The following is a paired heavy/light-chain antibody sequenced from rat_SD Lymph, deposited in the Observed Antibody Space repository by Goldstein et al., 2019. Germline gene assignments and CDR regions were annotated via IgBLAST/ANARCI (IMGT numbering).Light chain of an antibody. V-gene: IGKV8S5*01. CDR3: QQYYDTPFT. Sequence: DIVMTQSPSSLAVSAGETVTINCKSSQSLLYSGNQKNYLAWYQQKPGQSPKLLIYWASTRQSGVPDRFIGSGSGTDFTLTISSVQAEDLAIYYCQQYYDTPFTFGSGTKLEIK. CDR2: WAS. CDR1: QSLLYSGNQKNY. J-gene: IGKJ4*01.
Heavy chain of an antibody. CDR2: ISSSSGT. Sequence: VQLVESGGGLVQPGKSLKLSCSASGFTFSSYGMHWIRQAPGKGLDWVAYISSSSGTVYADAVKGRFTISRDNAKNTLYLQLNSLKSEDTAIYYCARSRKTGCFDYWGQGVMVTVSS. J-gene: IGHJ2*01. CDR3: ARSRKTGCFDY. CDR1: GFTFSSYG. V-gene: IGHV5-62*01. D-gene: IGHD5-1*01.